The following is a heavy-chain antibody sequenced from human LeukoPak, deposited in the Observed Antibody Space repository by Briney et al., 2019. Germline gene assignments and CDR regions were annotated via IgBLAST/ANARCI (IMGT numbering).Heavy chain of an antibody. CDR3: ARVLDTAMVSDH. CDR1: GGTFSSYA. CDR2: IIPIFGTA. Sequence: SVKVSCKASGGTFSSYAISWVRQAPGQGHEWMGGIIPIFGTANYAQKFQGSVTITTDESTSTAYMELSSLRSEDTAVYYCARVLDTAMVSDHWGQGTLVTVSS. J-gene: IGHJ4*02. V-gene: IGHV1-69*05. D-gene: IGHD5-18*01.